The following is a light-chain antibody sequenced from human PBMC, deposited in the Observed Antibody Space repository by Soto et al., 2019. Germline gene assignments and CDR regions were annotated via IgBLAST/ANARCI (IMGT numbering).Light chain of an antibody. Sequence: QCVLTQPPSGSGTPGQRVTISCSGSSSSIGSNSVNWYQQLPRTAPKVLIYTNSQRPSGVPDRFSGSKSGTSASLAISGLQPEDEADYYCAAWDGSLNVYVFGTGTKLTVL. CDR2: TNS. V-gene: IGLV1-44*01. J-gene: IGLJ1*01. CDR3: AAWDGSLNVYV. CDR1: SSSIGSNS.